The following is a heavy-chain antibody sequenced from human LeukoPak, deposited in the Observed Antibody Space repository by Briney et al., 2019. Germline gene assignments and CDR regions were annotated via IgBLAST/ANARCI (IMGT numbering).Heavy chain of an antibody. V-gene: IGHV3-48*01. J-gene: IGHJ4*02. CDR3: ARDPWDTVMARFDY. CDR2: ISSSSSTI. Sequence: GGSLGLSCADSGFTFSSCSMNWVRQAPGKGLEWVSYISSSSSTIYYADSVKGRFTISRDNAKNSLYLQMNSLRAEDTAVYYCARDPWDTVMARFDYWGQGTLVTVSS. D-gene: IGHD5-18*01. CDR1: GFTFSSCS.